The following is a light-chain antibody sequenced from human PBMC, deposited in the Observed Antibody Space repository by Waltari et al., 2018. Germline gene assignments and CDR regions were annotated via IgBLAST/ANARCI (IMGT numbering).Light chain of an antibody. V-gene: IGKV2-28*01. Sequence: EIVMTQSPLALPVTPGEPASISCRSSQSLLYGNGYNYLSWYLQKPGQPPQLLIYFASSRASGVPDRFIGRGSGTDFTLQISRVEAEDFGIYYCMQSVRTPITFGQGTRLEIK. J-gene: IGKJ5*01. CDR3: MQSVRTPIT. CDR2: FAS. CDR1: QSLLYGNGYNY.